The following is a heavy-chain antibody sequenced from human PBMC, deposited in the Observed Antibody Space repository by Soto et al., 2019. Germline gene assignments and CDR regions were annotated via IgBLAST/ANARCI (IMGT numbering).Heavy chain of an antibody. J-gene: IGHJ6*03. V-gene: IGHV1-8*01. CDR1: VYTFTSYD. CDR2: MNPNSGNT. CDR3: ASGIKIFGVVNPGDYYYYMDV. D-gene: IGHD3-3*01. Sequence: ASVKVSCKASVYTFTSYDINWVRQATGQGLEWMGWMNPNSGNTGYAQKFQGRVTMTRNTSISTAYMELSSLRSEDTAVYYCASGIKIFGVVNPGDYYYYMDVWGKGTTVTVSS.